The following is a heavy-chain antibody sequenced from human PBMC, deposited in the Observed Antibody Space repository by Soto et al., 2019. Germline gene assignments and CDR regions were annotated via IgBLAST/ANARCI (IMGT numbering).Heavy chain of an antibody. CDR1: GGSISSSNW. CDR3: ARDSHYSNYDPFYYGMDV. J-gene: IGHJ6*02. D-gene: IGHD4-4*01. V-gene: IGHV4-4*02. Sequence: QVQLQESGPGLVKPSGTLSLTCAVSGGSISSSNWWSWVRQPPGKGLEWIGEIYHSGSTNYNPSLKSRVTISVDKSKNQFSLKLSSVTAADTAVYYCARDSHYSNYDPFYYGMDVWGQGTTVTVSS. CDR2: IYHSGST.